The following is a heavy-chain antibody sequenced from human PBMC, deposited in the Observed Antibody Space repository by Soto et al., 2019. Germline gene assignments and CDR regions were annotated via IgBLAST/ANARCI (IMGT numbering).Heavy chain of an antibody. D-gene: IGHD1-1*01. J-gene: IGHJ5*02. CDR1: RYIFTAYF. V-gene: IGHV1-2*02. CDR2: INPNNGAT. Sequence: QVQLVQSWAEVKKPGASVKVSCKAPRYIFTAYFMHWVRQAPGQGLESMGWINPNNGATHYGLSFQGRVTMTRDTSISTAYMELSSLRSDDTAVYYCASHDPGARFDPWGQGTLVIVSS. CDR3: ASHDPGARFDP.